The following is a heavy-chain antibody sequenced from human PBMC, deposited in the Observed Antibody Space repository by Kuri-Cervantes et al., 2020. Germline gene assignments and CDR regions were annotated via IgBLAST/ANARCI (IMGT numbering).Heavy chain of an antibody. Sequence: ESLKISCTVSGGSISSSSYYWGWIRQPPGKGLEWIGSIYYSGSTYYNPSLKSRVTISVDTSKNQFSLKLRSVTTADTAVYYCARVVPADRAFDPWGQGTLVTVSS. V-gene: IGHV4-39*07. J-gene: IGHJ5*02. CDR3: ARVVPADRAFDP. CDR1: GGSISSSSYY. D-gene: IGHD2-2*01. CDR2: IYYSGST.